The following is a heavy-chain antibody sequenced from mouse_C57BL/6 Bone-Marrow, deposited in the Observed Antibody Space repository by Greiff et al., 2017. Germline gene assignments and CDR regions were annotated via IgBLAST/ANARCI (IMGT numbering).Heavy chain of an antibody. Sequence: EVMLVESGGGLVKPGGSLKLSCAASGFTFSDYGMHWVRQAPEQGLAWVAYISSGSSTIYYADTVKGRFTIARDNAKNTLFLQMTSLRSEDTAMYYCAAGECYDYWGQGTTLTGSS. CDR2: ISSGSSTI. V-gene: IGHV5-17*01. J-gene: IGHJ2*01. D-gene: IGHD2-12*01. CDR1: GFTFSDYG. CDR3: AAGECYDY.